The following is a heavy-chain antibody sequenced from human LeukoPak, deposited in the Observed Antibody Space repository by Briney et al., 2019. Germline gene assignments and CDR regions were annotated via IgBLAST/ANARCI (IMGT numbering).Heavy chain of an antibody. V-gene: IGHV3-48*03. D-gene: IGHD3-22*01. J-gene: IGHJ6*02. CDR3: ANDYYDIHGMDV. CDR2: ITSSGSTI. CDR1: GFTFSSYE. Sequence: GGSLRLSCAASGFTFSSYEMNWVRQAPGKGLEGVSYITSSGSTIYYADSVNGRFTISRDNAKNSLYLQMNSLRAEDTAVYYCANDYYDIHGMDVWGQGTTVTVSS.